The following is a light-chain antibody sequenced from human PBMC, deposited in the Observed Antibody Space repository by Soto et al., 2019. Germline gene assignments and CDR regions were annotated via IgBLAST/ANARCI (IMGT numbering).Light chain of an antibody. J-gene: IGKJ1*01. CDR3: QQYNTWPLT. CDR2: GAS. CDR1: QSVKSN. Sequence: EIVMTQSPATLSVSPGKRASLSCRASQSVKSNFAWYQQEPGQAPRLLIYGASTRATGIPARFSGSGSGTEFTLTISSLQSEDFAVYYCQQYNTWPLTFGQGTKVDVK. V-gene: IGKV3-15*01.